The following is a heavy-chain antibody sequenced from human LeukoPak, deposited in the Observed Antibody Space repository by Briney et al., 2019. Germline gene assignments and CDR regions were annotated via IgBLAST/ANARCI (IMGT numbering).Heavy chain of an antibody. J-gene: IGHJ4*02. V-gene: IGHV4-4*07. CDR1: GGSITNYY. CDR3: ARDPSSAL. Sequence: PSETLSLTCTVSGGSITNYYWSWIRQPAGKGLEWIGRIHASGSTNYNPSLESRVTMSVDTSKKQFSLNLSSVTAADTAVYFCARDPSSALWAQGTLVTVSS. D-gene: IGHD2-2*01. CDR2: IHASGST.